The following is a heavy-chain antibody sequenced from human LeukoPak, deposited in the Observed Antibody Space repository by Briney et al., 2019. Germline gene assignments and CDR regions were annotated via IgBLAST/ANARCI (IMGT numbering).Heavy chain of an antibody. CDR1: SGSFSSIHYY. CDR2: IYYSGST. J-gene: IGHJ6*02. V-gene: IGHV4-30-4*01. CDR3: ARESTVITGQGRIFTGNYHGMDV. D-gene: IGHD4-23*01. Sequence: SETLSLTCTVSSGSFSSIHYYWSWIRQPPGKGLEWIGYIYYSGSTYYNPSLQSRVTISVDTSKNQFSLKLRSVTAADTAEYYCARESTVITGQGRIFTGNYHGMDVWGHGTTVIVSS.